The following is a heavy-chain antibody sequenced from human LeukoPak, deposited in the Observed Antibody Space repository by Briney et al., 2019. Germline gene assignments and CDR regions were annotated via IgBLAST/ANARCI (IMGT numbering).Heavy chain of an antibody. CDR1: GFTFDDYG. D-gene: IGHD3-22*01. V-gene: IGHV3-48*03. Sequence: PGGSLGLSCAASGFTFDDYGMNWVRQAPGKGLEWDSYISSTGSTIYYADCVKGRFTISRDNGKNSLYLQMNSLRAEDTAVYYCARPPGRSSGYQWYFDLWGRGTLVTVSS. CDR2: ISSTGSTI. CDR3: ARPPGRSSGYQWYFDL. J-gene: IGHJ2*01.